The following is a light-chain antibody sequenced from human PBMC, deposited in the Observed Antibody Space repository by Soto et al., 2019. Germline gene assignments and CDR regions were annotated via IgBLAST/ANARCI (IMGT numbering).Light chain of an antibody. V-gene: IGKV1-5*03. CDR3: QQKYRVPRT. CDR1: QSISSW. CDR2: KAS. Sequence: DIRMNQSPSTLSASVEDRVTIPCRASQSISSWLAWYQQKPGKAPKLLIYKASSLESGVPSRFSGSGSGTDFTLTINSLQPEDFATYFCQQKYRVPRTFGQGTKVDI. J-gene: IGKJ1*01.